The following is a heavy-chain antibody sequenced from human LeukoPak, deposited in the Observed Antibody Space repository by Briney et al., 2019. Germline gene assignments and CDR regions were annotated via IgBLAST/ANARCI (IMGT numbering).Heavy chain of an antibody. CDR3: ARDHRGYSYAWDY. V-gene: IGHV4-59*01. J-gene: IGHJ4*02. Sequence: PSETLSLTCTVSGGSISSYYWGWIRQPPGKGLEWIGYIYYSGSTNYNPSLKSRVTISVDTSKNQFSLKLSSVTAADTAVYYCARDHRGYSYAWDYWGQGTLVTVSS. D-gene: IGHD5-18*01. CDR2: IYYSGST. CDR1: GGSISSYY.